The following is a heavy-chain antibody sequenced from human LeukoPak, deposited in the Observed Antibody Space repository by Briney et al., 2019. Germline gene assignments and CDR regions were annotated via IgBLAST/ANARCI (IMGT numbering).Heavy chain of an antibody. D-gene: IGHD2-15*01. CDR1: GYTFTGKY. CDR2: INPNTGGT. V-gene: IGHV1-2*02. CDR3: ARSWRFCSGDSCYPIDY. J-gene: IGHJ4*02. Sequence: ASVKVSCKASGYTFTGKYMHWVRQAPGQGLEWMGWINPNTGGTNCAQKFQGRVTMTRDTSITTAYMELSSLRSDDTAVYYCARSWRFCSGDSCYPIDYWGQGTLVTVSS.